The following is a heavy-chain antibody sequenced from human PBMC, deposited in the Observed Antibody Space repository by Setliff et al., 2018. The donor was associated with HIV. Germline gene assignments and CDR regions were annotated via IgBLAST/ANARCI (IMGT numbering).Heavy chain of an antibody. V-gene: IGHV3-21*01. CDR1: GFTLRNYN. CDR2: ISIGSGAAI. CDR3: ARDYLYYNMYNGSPVYGMDV. D-gene: IGHD3-10*01. Sequence: PGGSLRLSCAASGFTLRNYNFNWVRQAPGRGLEWVSPISIGSGAAIYYAESVQGRFTVSRDNSKNSLYLQMNSLRVEDTAVYYCARDYLYYNMYNGSPVYGMDVWGQGTTVTVSS. J-gene: IGHJ6*02.